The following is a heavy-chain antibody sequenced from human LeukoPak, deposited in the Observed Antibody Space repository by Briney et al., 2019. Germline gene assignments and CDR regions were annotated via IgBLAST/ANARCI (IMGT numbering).Heavy chain of an antibody. J-gene: IGHJ4*02. D-gene: IGHD3-3*01. Sequence: GGSLRLSCAASGFTFSSYGMHWVRQAPGKGLEWVAVIWYDGSNKYYADSVKGRFTISRDNSKNTLYLQMNSLRAEDTAVYYCAKDTDFWSGYYIDYWGQGTLVTVSS. CDR3: AKDTDFWSGYYIDY. V-gene: IGHV3-30*02. CDR1: GFTFSSYG. CDR2: IWYDGSNK.